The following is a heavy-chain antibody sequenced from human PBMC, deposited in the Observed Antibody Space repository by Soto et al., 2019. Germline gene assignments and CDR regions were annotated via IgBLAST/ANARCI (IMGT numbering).Heavy chain of an antibody. CDR3: ARVLDLNGSGSYYYYGMDV. J-gene: IGHJ6*02. CDR1: GYTFTSYG. D-gene: IGHD3-10*01. Sequence: QVQLVQSGAEVKKPGASVKVSCKASGYTFTSYGISWVRQAPGQGLEWMGWISAYNGNTNYAQKLQGRVTMTTDTSTSTAYMELRSLRSDDSAVYYCARVLDLNGSGSYYYYGMDVWGQVTTVTVSS. CDR2: ISAYNGNT. V-gene: IGHV1-18*01.